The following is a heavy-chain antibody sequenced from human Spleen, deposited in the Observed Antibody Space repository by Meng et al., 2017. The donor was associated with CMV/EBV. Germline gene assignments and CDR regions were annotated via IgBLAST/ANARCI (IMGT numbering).Heavy chain of an antibody. CDR3: ARVQYCSPNNCHLGAFDI. V-gene: IGHV3-20*04. D-gene: IGHD1-20*01. CDR2: LNWNGGSI. CDR1: GFKFDDYG. Sequence: GGSLRLSCAASGFKFDDYGMSWVRQAPGKGLEWVSGLNWNGGSIRYADSVKGRFTVSRDNAKNSLYLQMNSLRVEDTALYYCARVQYCSPNNCHLGAFDIWGQGTMVTVSS. J-gene: IGHJ3*02.